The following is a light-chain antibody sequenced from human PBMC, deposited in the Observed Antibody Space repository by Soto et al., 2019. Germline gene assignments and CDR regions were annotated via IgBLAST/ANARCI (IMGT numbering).Light chain of an antibody. J-gene: IGLJ2*01. CDR3: CSYAGTYSIV. Sequence: QSALTQPRSVSGSPGQSVAISCTGTSSDVGSYYDVSWYQQHPGKAPKLMIYDVNQRPSGVPDRFSGSKSGNTASLTISGLQAEDEADYYCCSYAGTYSIVFGGGTKLTVL. V-gene: IGLV2-11*01. CDR2: DVN. CDR1: SSDVGSYYD.